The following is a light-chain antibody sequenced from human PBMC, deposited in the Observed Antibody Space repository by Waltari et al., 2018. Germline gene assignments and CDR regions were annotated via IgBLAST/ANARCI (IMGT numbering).Light chain of an antibody. J-gene: IGKJ4*01. CDR3: QQYYSYSIT. V-gene: IGKV1-5*03. CDR2: KAS. Sequence: DIQMTQSPSTLSASVGDRVTITCRASGSISSWLACSQQKPGKAPKLLIYKASSLETGVPSRFSGSGAGTEFTLNISSLQPDDFATYYCQQYYSYSITFGGGTKVEIK. CDR1: GSISSW.